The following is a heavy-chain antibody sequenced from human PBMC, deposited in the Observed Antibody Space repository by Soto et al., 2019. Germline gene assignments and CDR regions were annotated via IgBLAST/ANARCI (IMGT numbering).Heavy chain of an antibody. CDR3: ARGHIVVVFFSYGMDV. Sequence: SETLSLTCTVSGGSISSSSYYWGWIRQPPGKGLEWIGSIYYSGSTYYNPSLKSRVTISVDTSKNQFSLKLSSVTAADTAVYYCARGHIVVVFFSYGMDVWGQGTTVTVSS. J-gene: IGHJ6*02. D-gene: IGHD2-21*01. V-gene: IGHV4-39*01. CDR2: IYYSGST. CDR1: GGSISSSSYY.